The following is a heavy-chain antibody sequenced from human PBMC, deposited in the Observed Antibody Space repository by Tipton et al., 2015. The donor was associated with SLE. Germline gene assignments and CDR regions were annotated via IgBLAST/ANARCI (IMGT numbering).Heavy chain of an antibody. D-gene: IGHD1-26*01. J-gene: IGHJ4*02. CDR1: GFTFSNYG. CDR2: IEHDGTTE. CDR3: AKAGYSTNWAFDS. Sequence: SLRLSCAPSGFTFSNYGMPWVRQAPGKGLEWVTFIEHDGTTEYYADSVRGRFTLSRDNYKNTLYLQMNTLRVEDTALYYCAKAGYSTNWAFDSWGQGTLVTVSS. V-gene: IGHV3-30*02.